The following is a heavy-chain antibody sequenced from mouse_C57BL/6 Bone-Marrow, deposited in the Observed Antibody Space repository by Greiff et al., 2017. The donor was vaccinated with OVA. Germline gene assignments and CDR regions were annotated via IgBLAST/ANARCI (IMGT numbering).Heavy chain of an antibody. D-gene: IGHD2-4*01. J-gene: IGHJ1*03. CDR3: ARWDYDYYWYFDV. CDR1: GFTFTDYY. CDR2: IRNKANGYTT. Sequence: EVQRVESGGGLVQPGGSLSLSCAASGFTFTDYYMSWVRQPPGKALEWLGFIRNKANGYTTEYSASVKGRFTISRDNSQSILYLQMNALRAEDSATYYCARWDYDYYWYFDVWGTGTTVTVSS. V-gene: IGHV7-3*01.